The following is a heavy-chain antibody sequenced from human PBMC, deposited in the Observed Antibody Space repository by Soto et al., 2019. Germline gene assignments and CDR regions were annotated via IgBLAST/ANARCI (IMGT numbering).Heavy chain of an antibody. V-gene: IGHV3-48*02. Sequence: GESLKISCAASGFTFSSYSMNWVRQAPGKGLEWVSYISSSSSTIYYADSVKGRFTISRDNAKNSLYLQMNSLRDEDTAVYYCARDGAWRGFGELLYPYWYFDLWGRGTLVTVSS. CDR2: ISSSSSTI. D-gene: IGHD3-10*01. J-gene: IGHJ2*01. CDR1: GFTFSSYS. CDR3: ARDGAWRGFGELLYPYWYFDL.